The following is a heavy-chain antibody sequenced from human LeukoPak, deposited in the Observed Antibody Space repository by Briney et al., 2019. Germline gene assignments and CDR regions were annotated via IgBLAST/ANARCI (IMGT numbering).Heavy chain of an antibody. Sequence: GGSLRFSCAASGFTFSSYEMNWVRQAPGKGLEWVSYISSSGSTIYYADSVKGRFTISRDNAKNSLYLQMNSLRAEDTAVYYCARGPQTGFDPWGQGTLVTVSS. CDR1: GFTFSSYE. V-gene: IGHV3-48*03. J-gene: IGHJ5*02. CDR2: ISSSGSTI. CDR3: ARGPQTGFDP.